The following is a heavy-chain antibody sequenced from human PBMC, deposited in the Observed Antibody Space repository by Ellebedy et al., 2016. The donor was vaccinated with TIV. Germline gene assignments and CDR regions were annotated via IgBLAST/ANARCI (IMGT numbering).Heavy chain of an antibody. CDR1: GFTFHDYA. V-gene: IGHV3-9*01. J-gene: IGHJ3*02. CDR2: ISWNSETI. Sequence: SLKISCAASGFTFHDYAMQWVRQAPGKGLEWVSGISWNSETIGYADSVKGRFTISRDNAKNSLYLQMNSLRIEDTDLYYCAKDLSSTVVWGAFYIWGHGTMVTVSS. D-gene: IGHD3-16*01. CDR3: AKDLSSTVVWGAFYI.